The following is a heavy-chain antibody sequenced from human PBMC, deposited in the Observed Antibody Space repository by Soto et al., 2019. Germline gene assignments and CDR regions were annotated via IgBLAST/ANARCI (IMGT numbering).Heavy chain of an antibody. CDR1: GDSVSSSSVT. CDR3: VRLIGNSWLDY. CDR2: TYYRSKWYY. D-gene: IGHD6-13*01. Sequence: SQTLSLTCDIPGDSVSSSSVTWNWIRQSPSRGLEWLGRTYYRSKWYYDYAESVKSRITISPDTSRNQLSLQLNSVTSEDTAIYYCVRLIGNSWLDYWGQGTQVTV. V-gene: IGHV6-1*01. J-gene: IGHJ4*02.